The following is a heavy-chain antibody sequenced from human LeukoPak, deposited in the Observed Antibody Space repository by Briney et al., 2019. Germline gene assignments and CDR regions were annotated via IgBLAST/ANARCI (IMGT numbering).Heavy chain of an antibody. CDR1: GGSISSDY. J-gene: IGHJ4*02. V-gene: IGHV4-59*01. Sequence: SETLSLTCSVSGGSISSDYWSWIRQPPGKGLQWIAFISYSGSPDYNPSLKSRVTISIDTSKNHFSLKLTSVTSADTAVYYCARGGASSRYFDFWGQGTLVTVSS. CDR2: ISYSGSP. CDR3: ARGGASSRYFDF. D-gene: IGHD6-13*01.